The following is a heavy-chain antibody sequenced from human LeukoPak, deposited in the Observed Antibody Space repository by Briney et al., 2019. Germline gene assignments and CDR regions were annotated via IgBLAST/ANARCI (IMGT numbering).Heavy chain of an antibody. CDR2: IYYSGST. J-gene: IGHJ2*01. CDR3: ARPRTMGATDWYFDL. V-gene: IGHV4-59*01. D-gene: IGHD1-26*01. CDR1: GGSISSYY. Sequence: PSETLSLTCTVSGGSISSYYWSWIRQPPGKGLEWIGYIYYSGSTNYNPSLKSRVTISVDTSKNQFSLKLGSVTAADTAVYYCARPRTMGATDWYFDLWGRGTLVTVSS.